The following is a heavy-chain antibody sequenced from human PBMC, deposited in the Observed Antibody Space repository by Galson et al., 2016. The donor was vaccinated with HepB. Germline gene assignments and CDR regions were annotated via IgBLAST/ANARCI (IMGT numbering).Heavy chain of an antibody. CDR2: ISGYIGNT. CDR3: ARDSGWVSGWIDH. J-gene: IGHJ4*02. D-gene: IGHD6-19*01. Sequence: QSGAEVKKPGASVKVSCKASGYSFPTYGISWVRQAPGQGLEWMGWISGYIGNTNHAQKFQDRVTMSTDTSTSTAYMELRSLRSDDTAVYYCARDSGWVSGWIDHWGQGTLVTVSS. CDR1: GYSFPTYG. V-gene: IGHV1-18*01.